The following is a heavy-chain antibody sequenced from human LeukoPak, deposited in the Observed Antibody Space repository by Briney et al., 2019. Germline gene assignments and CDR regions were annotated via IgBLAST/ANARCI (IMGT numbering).Heavy chain of an antibody. V-gene: IGHV4-34*01. CDR3: ARGTILYYDYVWGSYPKGRSFDY. Sequence: SETLSLTCAVYGVSFSGYYWSWIRQPPGKGLEWIGEINHSGSTNYNPSLKSRVTISVDTSKNQFSLKLSSVTAADTAVYYCARGTILYYDYVWGSYPKGRSFDYWGQGTLVTVSS. J-gene: IGHJ4*02. D-gene: IGHD3-16*02. CDR2: INHSGST. CDR1: GVSFSGYY.